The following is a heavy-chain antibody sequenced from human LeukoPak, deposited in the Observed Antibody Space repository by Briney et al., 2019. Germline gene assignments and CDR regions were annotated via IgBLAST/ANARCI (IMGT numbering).Heavy chain of an antibody. CDR3: TAPYSGSYYNS. D-gene: IGHD1-26*01. CDR1: GFALSSSA. V-gene: IGHV3-73*01. J-gene: IGHJ4*02. Sequence: PGGSLKLSCAASGFALSSSAIHWVRQASGKGLEWVGRLRSKVNNYATAYAGSVKGRFTFSGDDSKNTAYLQMNSLKTEDTAVYYCTAPYSGSYYNSWGQGTLVTVSS. CDR2: LRSKVNNYAT.